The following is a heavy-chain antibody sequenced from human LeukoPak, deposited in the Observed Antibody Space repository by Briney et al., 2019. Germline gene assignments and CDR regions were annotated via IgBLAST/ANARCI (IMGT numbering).Heavy chain of an antibody. J-gene: IGHJ4*02. V-gene: IGHV3-9*01. Sequence: GGSLRLSRAASGFTFDDYAMHWVRQAPGKGLEWVSGISWNSGSIGYADSVKGRFTISRDNAKNSLYLQMNSLRAEDTALYYCAKDYDFWSGGFDYWGQGTLVTVSS. CDR1: GFTFDDYA. CDR2: ISWNSGSI. CDR3: AKDYDFWSGGFDY. D-gene: IGHD3-3*01.